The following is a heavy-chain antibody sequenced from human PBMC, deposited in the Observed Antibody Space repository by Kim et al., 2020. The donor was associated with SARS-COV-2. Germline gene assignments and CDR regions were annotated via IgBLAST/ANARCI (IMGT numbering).Heavy chain of an antibody. V-gene: IGHV3-74*01. CDR3: ARGGQGGLGV. D-gene: IGHD3-10*01. J-gene: IGHJ6*02. CDR1: GFTASNYW. Sequence: GGSLRLSCAASGFTASNYWMHWVRQAPGKGLEWVSHLYSDGTSNYADSVKGRFTISRDNAKNTLYLQMNSLRAEDTAVYYCARGGQGGLGVWGQGTTVTVSS. CDR2: LYSDGTS.